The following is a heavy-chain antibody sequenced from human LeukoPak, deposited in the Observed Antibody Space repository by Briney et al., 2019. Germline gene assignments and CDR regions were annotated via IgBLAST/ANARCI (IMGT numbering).Heavy chain of an antibody. CDR1: GYTFTSYA. CDR2: INAGNGNT. D-gene: IGHD6-13*01. J-gene: IGHJ4*02. Sequence: GASVKVSCKASGYTFTSYAMHWVRQAPGQRLEWVGWINAGNGNTKYSQKFQGRVTITRDTSASTAYMELSSLRSEDTAVYYCARVFEQQLGTTFDYWGQGTLVTVSS. V-gene: IGHV1-3*01. CDR3: ARVFEQQLGTTFDY.